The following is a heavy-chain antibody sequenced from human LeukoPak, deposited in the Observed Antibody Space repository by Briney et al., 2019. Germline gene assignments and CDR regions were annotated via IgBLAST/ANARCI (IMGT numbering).Heavy chain of an antibody. Sequence: PSQTLSLTCTVSGGSISSGDYYWSWIRQPPGKGLEWIGYIYYSGSTYYNPSLKSRVTISVDTSKNQFSQKLSSVTAADTAVYYCARGVLGSWYVRDWFDPWGQGTLVTVSS. CDR3: ARGVLGSWYVRDWFDP. CDR2: IYYSGST. D-gene: IGHD6-13*01. J-gene: IGHJ5*02. V-gene: IGHV4-30-4*08. CDR1: GGSISSGDYY.